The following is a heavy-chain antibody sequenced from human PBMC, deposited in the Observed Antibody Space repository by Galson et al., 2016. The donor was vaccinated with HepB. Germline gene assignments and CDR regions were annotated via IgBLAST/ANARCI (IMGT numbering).Heavy chain of an antibody. CDR2: ISSSGEHI. CDR1: GFTFSSYA. CDR3: AKVGFSDLDV. D-gene: IGHD1-26*01. Sequence: SLRLSCAASGFTFSSYAMSWVRQSPGEGLEWVSSISSSGEHISYADSVKGRFTISRDNSKNTVSLLMSSLRADDTAIYYCAKVGFSDLDVWGQGTTVTVSS. J-gene: IGHJ6*02. V-gene: IGHV3-23*01.